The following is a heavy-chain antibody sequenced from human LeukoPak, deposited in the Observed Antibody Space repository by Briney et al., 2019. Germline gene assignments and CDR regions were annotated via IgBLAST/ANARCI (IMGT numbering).Heavy chain of an antibody. Sequence: GGSLRLSCAASGFTFSNYAMSWVRQAPGKGLEWVSAISSSGGSTYYADSVKGRFTISRDNSKNTLYLQMNSLRAEDTAVYYCARDQEGFDYWGQGTLVTVSS. CDR2: ISSSGGST. V-gene: IGHV3-23*01. CDR1: GFTFSNYA. CDR3: ARDQEGFDY. J-gene: IGHJ4*02.